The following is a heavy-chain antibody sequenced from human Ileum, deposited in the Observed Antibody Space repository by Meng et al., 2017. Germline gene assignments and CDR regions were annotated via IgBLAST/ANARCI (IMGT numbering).Heavy chain of an antibody. CDR1: GVSISRGFYH. CDR3: ARDRFSSGSSNWFDP. J-gene: IGHJ5*02. V-gene: IGHV4-31*03. CDR2: IYYSGTI. Sequence: QGPLQDAGPGLVKPSQTLSLTCTVSGVSISRGFYHWNWIRQHPGKGLEWIGSIYYSGTIYYNPSLKSRVTISLDTSKNQFSLNLSSVTAADTAVYYCARDRFSSGSSNWFDPWGQGTLVTVSS. D-gene: IGHD3-10*01.